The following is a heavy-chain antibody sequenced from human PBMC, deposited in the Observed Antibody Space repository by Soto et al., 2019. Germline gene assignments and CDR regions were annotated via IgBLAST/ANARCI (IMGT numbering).Heavy chain of an antibody. V-gene: IGHV1-8*01. D-gene: IGHD4-17*01. CDR1: GYTFTSYD. J-gene: IGHJ6*03. CDR3: ARGKVNYGDYYYYMDV. Sequence: ASVKVSCKASGYTFTSYDINWVRQATGQGLEWMGWMNPNSGNTGYAQKFQGRVTMTRNTSISTAYMELSSLRSEDTAVYYCARGKVNYGDYYYYMDVWGKGTTVTVSS. CDR2: MNPNSGNT.